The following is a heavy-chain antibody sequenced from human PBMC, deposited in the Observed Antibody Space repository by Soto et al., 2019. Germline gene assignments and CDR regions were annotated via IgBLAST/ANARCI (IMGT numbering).Heavy chain of an antibody. Sequence: EVQLVESGGGLVKPGGSLSLSCAASGFTFSTHTLNWVRQAPGKGLEWVSSISSGSSFIFYADSVKDRDTISRDNAKSSMFLQMNSLRAEDTAVYYCVRYRGGHMLRAAHALDIWCQGTMVTVSS. CDR2: ISSGSSFI. CDR1: GFTFSTHT. J-gene: IGHJ3*02. D-gene: IGHD3-10*01. V-gene: IGHV3-21*01. CDR3: VRYRGGHMLRAAHALDI.